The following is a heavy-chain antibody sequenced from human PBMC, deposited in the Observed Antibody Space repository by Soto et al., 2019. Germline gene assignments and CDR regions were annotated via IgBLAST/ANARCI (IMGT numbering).Heavy chain of an antibody. CDR3: ARDKGGYDFWSGPRRYYYYGMDV. D-gene: IGHD3-3*01. CDR2: ISAYNGNT. Sequence: ASVYVSCTASGYTITSYGLSWVRHEPDQGLEWMGWISAYNGNTNYAQKLQGRVTMTTDTSTSTAYMELRSLRSDDTAVYYCARDKGGYDFWSGPRRYYYYGMDVWGQGTTVTVSS. CDR1: GYTITSYG. J-gene: IGHJ6*02. V-gene: IGHV1-18*01.